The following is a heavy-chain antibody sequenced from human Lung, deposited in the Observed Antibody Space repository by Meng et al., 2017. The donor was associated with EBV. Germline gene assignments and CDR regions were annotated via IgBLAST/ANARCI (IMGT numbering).Heavy chain of an antibody. J-gene: IGHJ4*02. V-gene: IGHV1-46*01. CDR3: ARASRVLGGFDY. D-gene: IGHD3-16*01. CDR2: INTSVGYT. Sequence: QVQLVQSGAEVKKPGSSVKVSCKASGGTFSSYAISWVRQAPGQGLEWMGIINTSVGYTSHAQKFQGRVTMTRDTSTSTVHMEVSSLRSADTAVYYCARASRVLGGFDYWGQGTLVTVFS. CDR1: GGTFSSYA.